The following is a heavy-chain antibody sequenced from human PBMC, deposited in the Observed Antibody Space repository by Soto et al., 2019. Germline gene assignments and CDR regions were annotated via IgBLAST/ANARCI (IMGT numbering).Heavy chain of an antibody. CDR3: AKVSQIDILTGYYYYYGMDV. J-gene: IGHJ6*02. Sequence: GSLRLSCAVSGFTSSSYWMHWVRQAPGKGLEWVSAISGSGGSTYYADSVKGRFTISRDNSKNTLYLQMNSLRAEDTAVYYCAKVSQIDILTGYYYYYGMDVWGQGTTVTVSS. CDR1: GFTSSSYW. V-gene: IGHV3-23*01. D-gene: IGHD3-9*01. CDR2: ISGSGGST.